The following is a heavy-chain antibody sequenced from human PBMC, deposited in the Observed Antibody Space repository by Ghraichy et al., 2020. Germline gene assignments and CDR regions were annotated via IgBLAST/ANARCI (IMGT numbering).Heavy chain of an antibody. CDR3: ARPARYSGSCDY. Sequence: SETLSLTCTVSGGSISSSSYYWGWIRQPPGKGLEWIGSIYYSGSTYYNPSLKSRVTISVDTSKNQFSLKLRSVTAADTAVYYCARPARYSGSCDYWGQGTLVTVSS. V-gene: IGHV4-39*01. J-gene: IGHJ4*02. CDR2: IYYSGST. D-gene: IGHD1-26*01. CDR1: GGSISSSSYY.